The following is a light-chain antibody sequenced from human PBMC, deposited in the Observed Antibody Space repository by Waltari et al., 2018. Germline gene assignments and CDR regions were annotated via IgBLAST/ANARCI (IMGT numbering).Light chain of an antibody. CDR2: ELT. CDR1: SSDVGGNHY. V-gene: IGLV2-11*01. Sequence: QSALTQPRAGSGSPGQSVTISYTGTSSDVGGNHYVSWYQPTPGDGPILLISELTTLPSWVPDRFSGSKSGNTASLTISVLRTQAYADYSCFSYAGGPRIFGGGTKLTVL. J-gene: IGLJ2*01. CDR3: FSYAGGPRI.